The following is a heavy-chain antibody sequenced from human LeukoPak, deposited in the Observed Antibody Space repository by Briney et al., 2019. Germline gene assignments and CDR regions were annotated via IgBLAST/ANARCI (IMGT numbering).Heavy chain of an antibody. J-gene: IGHJ6*03. V-gene: IGHV3-30*02. Sequence: PGRSLRLSCAASGFTFSSYGMHWVRQAPGKGLEWVAFIRYDGSNKYYADSVKGRFTISRDNSKNTLYLQMNSLRAEDTAVYYRAKGELQPPYSSGWYYHYYYMDVWGKGTTVTISS. D-gene: IGHD6-19*01. CDR2: IRYDGSNK. CDR3: AKGELQPPYSSGWYYHYYYMDV. CDR1: GFTFSSYG.